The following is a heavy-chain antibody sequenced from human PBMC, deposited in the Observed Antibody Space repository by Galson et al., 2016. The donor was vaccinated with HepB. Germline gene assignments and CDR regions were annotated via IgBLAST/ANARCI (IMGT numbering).Heavy chain of an antibody. CDR2: ISSDGRNT. CDR3: ATFLVTHYDSVFYFDH. D-gene: IGHD3-22*01. V-gene: IGHV3-30*04. J-gene: IGHJ4*02. Sequence: SLRLSCAASGFTFSSYALHWVRQAPGKGLEWVAVISSDGRNTDYAYSVKGRFTISRDSSKNTLHLDLDSLRVEDTAVYYCATFLVTHYDSVFYFDHWGQGTLVTVSS. CDR1: GFTFSSYA.